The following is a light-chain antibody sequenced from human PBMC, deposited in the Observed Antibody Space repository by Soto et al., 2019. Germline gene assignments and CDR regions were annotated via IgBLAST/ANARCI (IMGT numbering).Light chain of an antibody. CDR2: EVN. CDR3: SSYTTSITLV. V-gene: IGLV2-14*01. CDR1: SSDVGAYNH. Sequence: QSVLAQPACVSGSPGQSITIFCTGTSSDVGAYNHVSWYQQHPGKAPKLVIYEVNNRPSGISNRFSGSKSGNTASLTISGLQAADEADYFCSSYTTSITLVFGTGTKVTVL. J-gene: IGLJ1*01.